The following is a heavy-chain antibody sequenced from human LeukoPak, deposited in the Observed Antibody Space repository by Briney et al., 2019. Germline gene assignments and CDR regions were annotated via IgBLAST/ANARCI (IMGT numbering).Heavy chain of an antibody. J-gene: IGHJ4*02. V-gene: IGHV3-30*18. CDR2: ISSDINNK. Sequence: GGSLRLSWAPPGFTFRSYGMPWVRQAPAKGLAWVAVISSDINNKYYADSVKGRFTISRDNSKKTLYLQMHSLRVEDTAVYYCAKDRWPVLSTYSTGWSPHDFWGQGTLVTVSS. CDR1: GFTFRSYG. CDR3: AKDRWPVLSTYSTGWSPHDF. D-gene: IGHD6-19*01.